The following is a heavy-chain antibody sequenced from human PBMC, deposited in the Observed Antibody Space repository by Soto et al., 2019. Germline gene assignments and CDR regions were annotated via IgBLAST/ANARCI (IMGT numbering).Heavy chain of an antibody. CDR2: INPNRGGT. J-gene: IGHJ3*02. CDR1: GYTFTGYY. CDR3: ALGEWELLGGAFDI. V-gene: IGHV1-2*02. D-gene: IGHD1-26*01. Sequence: ASVKVSCKASGYTFTGYYMHWVRQAPGQGLEWMGWINPNRGGTNYAQKFQGRVTMTRDTSISTAYMELSRLRSDDTAVYYCALGEWELLGGAFDIWGQGTMVTVSS.